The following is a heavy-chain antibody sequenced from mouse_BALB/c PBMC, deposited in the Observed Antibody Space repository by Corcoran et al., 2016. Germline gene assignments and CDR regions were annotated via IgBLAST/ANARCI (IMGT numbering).Heavy chain of an antibody. D-gene: IGHD2-2*01. V-gene: IGHV1-81*01. CDR2: LYPGSGST. J-gene: IGHJ3*01. Sequence: QVQLPQSGPELVKPGASVKMSCKASGYTFTDYVISWVKQRTGQGLEWIGELYPGSGSTYYNEKFKGKATLTADKSSNTAYMQLSSLTSEDSAVYFCARPLYGYEGFAYWGQGTLVTVSA. CDR1: GYTFTDYV. CDR3: ARPLYGYEGFAY.